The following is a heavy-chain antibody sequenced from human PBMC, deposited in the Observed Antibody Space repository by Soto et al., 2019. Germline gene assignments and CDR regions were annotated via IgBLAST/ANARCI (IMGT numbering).Heavy chain of an antibody. J-gene: IGHJ6*03. Sequence: QVQLVQSGAEVKKPGASVKVSCKASGYTFTSYAMHWVRQAPGQRLEWMGWINAGNGNTKYSQKFQGRVTITRDTSASPAYMELSSLRSEDTAVYYCAREYYDYIWGSYRLERVYSYYYMDVWGKGTTVTVSS. V-gene: IGHV1-3*01. D-gene: IGHD3-16*02. CDR1: GYTFTSYA. CDR3: AREYYDYIWGSYRLERVYSYYYMDV. CDR2: INAGNGNT.